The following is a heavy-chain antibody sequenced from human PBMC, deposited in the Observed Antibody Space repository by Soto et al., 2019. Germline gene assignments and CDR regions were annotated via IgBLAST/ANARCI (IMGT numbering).Heavy chain of an antibody. J-gene: IGHJ5*02. Sequence: EVQLLEPGGGLVQPGGSLRLSCAASRFTFSNYAMTWVRQAPGKGLEWVSLISASGGSTYYADSVKGRFTISRDNSRNLVYLQMNSLRAEDTAVYHCARGGQQERRGYLFGPWGQGTLVTVS. CDR2: ISASGGST. V-gene: IGHV3-23*01. CDR3: ARGGQQERRGYLFGP. CDR1: RFTFSNYA. D-gene: IGHD2-2*01.